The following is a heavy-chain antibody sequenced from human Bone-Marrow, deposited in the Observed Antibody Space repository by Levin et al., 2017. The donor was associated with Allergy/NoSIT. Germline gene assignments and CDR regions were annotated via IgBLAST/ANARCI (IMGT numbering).Heavy chain of an antibody. CDR1: GHILSELS. CDR2: FDPENDDT. J-gene: IGHJ6*03. V-gene: IGHV1-24*01. D-gene: IGHD5-12*01. CDR3: ATEIVAGYYYMDV. Sequence: AASVKVSCKVSGHILSELSIHWVRQAPGKGLEWMGGFDPENDDTIYAQKFQGRVTMTEDTSTDTAYMELSSLRSEDTAVYYCATEIVAGYYYMDVWGKGTTVTVSS.